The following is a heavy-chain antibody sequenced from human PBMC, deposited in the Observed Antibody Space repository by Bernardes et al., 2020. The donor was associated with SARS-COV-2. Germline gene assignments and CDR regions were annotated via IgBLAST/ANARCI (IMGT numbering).Heavy chain of an antibody. J-gene: IGHJ5*02. Sequence: GGSLRLSCAASGFTFGTYTMYWVRQAPGKGLEWVATISFTSKIIYYAGSVKGRFTVSRDNANNSLYLQMNSLRVEDTALYYCARGLSQTYCLNWFDRWGQGTLVTVSA. V-gene: IGHV3-21*01. CDR2: ISFTSKII. CDR3: ARGLSQTYCLNWFDR. D-gene: IGHD2-15*01. CDR1: GFTFGTYT.